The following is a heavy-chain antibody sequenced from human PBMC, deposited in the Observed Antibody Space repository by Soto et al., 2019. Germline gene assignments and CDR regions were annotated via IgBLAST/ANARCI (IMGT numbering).Heavy chain of an antibody. CDR2: ISGNSGNT. V-gene: IGHV3-23*01. CDR1: GFTFSSYA. Sequence: GGSLRLSCAASGFTFSSYAMNWVRQAPGKGLEWVSSISGNSGNTYFADSVKGRFTISRDNSKNTLYLQLNSLRADDTAVYYCAKVPLPPLYFDYWGQGTLVTVSS. CDR3: AKVPLPPLYFDY. J-gene: IGHJ4*02.